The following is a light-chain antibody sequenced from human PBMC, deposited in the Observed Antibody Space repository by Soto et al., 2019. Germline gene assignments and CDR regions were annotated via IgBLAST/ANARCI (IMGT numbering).Light chain of an antibody. Sequence: DVVMTQSPDSLAVSLGERATINCKSSQNILYGPNNKNYLAWYQHKPGQAPRLLISGASTRATGIPARFSGSGSGTEFTLTISSLQSEDFAVYYCQQRNIWPPVTFGQGTRLEIK. CDR1: QNILYGPNNKNY. V-gene: IGKV4-1*01. CDR2: GAS. J-gene: IGKJ5*01. CDR3: QQRNIWPPVT.